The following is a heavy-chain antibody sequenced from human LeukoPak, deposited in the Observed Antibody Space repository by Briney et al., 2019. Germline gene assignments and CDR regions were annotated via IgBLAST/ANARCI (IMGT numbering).Heavy chain of an antibody. D-gene: IGHD1-26*01. J-gene: IGHJ4*02. CDR3: ARGIVGATGGGFDY. Sequence: PGGSLRLSCAASGFTFSSYSMNWVRQAPGKGLEWVSSISSSSSYIYYADSVKGRFTISRDNAKNSLYLQMNSLRAEDTAVYYCARGIVGATGGGFDYWGQGTLVTVSS. V-gene: IGHV3-21*01. CDR2: ISSSSSYI. CDR1: GFTFSSYS.